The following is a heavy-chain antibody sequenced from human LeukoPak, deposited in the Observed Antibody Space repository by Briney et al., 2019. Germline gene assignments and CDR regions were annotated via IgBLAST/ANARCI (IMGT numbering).Heavy chain of an antibody. V-gene: IGHV3-33*01. J-gene: IGHJ4*02. Sequence: AGGSLRLSCAASGFTFSSYGMHWVRQAPGKGLEWVAVIWYDGSNKYYADSVKGRFTISRDNSKNTLYLQMNSLRAEDTAVYYCARGGYSYGFRDYFDYWGQGTLVTVSS. CDR2: IWYDGSNK. D-gene: IGHD5-18*01. CDR3: ARGGYSYGFRDYFDY. CDR1: GFTFSSYG.